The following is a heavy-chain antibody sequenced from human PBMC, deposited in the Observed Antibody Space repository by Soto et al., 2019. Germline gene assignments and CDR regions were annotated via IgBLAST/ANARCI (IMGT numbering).Heavy chain of an antibody. Sequence: GGSLRLSCAASGFTFSNAWMSWVRQAPGKGLEWVGRIKSKTDGGTTDYAAPVKGRFTISRDDSKNTLYLQMNSLKTEDTAVYYCTTDISSHVDTAMVNYYYYYMDVWGKGTTVTVSS. V-gene: IGHV3-15*01. CDR2: IKSKTDGGTT. D-gene: IGHD5-18*01. J-gene: IGHJ6*03. CDR1: GFTFSNAW. CDR3: TTDISSHVDTAMVNYYYYYMDV.